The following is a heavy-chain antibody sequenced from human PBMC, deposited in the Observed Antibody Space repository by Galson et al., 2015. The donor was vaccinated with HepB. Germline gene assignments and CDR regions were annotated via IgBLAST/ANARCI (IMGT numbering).Heavy chain of an antibody. CDR3: VRESSRGLTKKYYFGMDV. CDR1: GFAVTDNY. D-gene: IGHD3-10*01. J-gene: IGHJ6*02. V-gene: IGHV3-66*03. Sequence: SLRLSCAASGFAVTDNYMHWVRQAPGKGLECVSVIFNTGTTFYADSVKGRFTISTDNAKNTVYLQMHSLRVEDTAVYFCVRESSRGLTKKYYFGMDVWGQGTTVAVSS. CDR2: IFNTGTT.